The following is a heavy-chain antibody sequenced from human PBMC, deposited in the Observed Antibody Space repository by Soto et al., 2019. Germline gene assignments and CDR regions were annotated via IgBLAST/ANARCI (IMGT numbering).Heavy chain of an antibody. CDR3: ARVVYFQSHLGELSKFDY. CDR2: IYYSGST. V-gene: IGHV4-31*03. CDR1: GGSISSGGYY. J-gene: IGHJ4*02. D-gene: IGHD3-16*02. Sequence: SETLSLTCTVSGGSISSGGYYWSWIRQHPGKGLEWIGYIYYSGSTYYNPSLKSRVTISVDTSKNQFSLKLSSVTAADTAVYYCARVVYFQSHLGELSKFDYWGQGTLVTVSS.